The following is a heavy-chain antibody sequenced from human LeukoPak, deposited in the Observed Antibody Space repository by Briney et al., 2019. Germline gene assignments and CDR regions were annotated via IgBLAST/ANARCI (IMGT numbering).Heavy chain of an antibody. D-gene: IGHD3-10*01. Sequence: GASVKVSCKASGYTFTSYGISWVRQAPGQGLEWMGWSSAYNGNTNYAQKLQGRVTMTTDTSTSTAYMELRSLRSDDTAVYYCARDFALLWFGDFFDYWGQGTLVTVSS. V-gene: IGHV1-18*04. CDR2: SSAYNGNT. J-gene: IGHJ4*02. CDR3: ARDFALLWFGDFFDY. CDR1: GYTFTSYG.